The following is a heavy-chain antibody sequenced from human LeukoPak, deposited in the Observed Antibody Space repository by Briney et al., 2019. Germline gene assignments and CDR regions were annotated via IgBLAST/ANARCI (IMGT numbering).Heavy chain of an antibody. V-gene: IGHV1-8*02. J-gene: IGHJ4*02. CDR3: AREAKMGEDDY. CDR1: GYTFTGYY. Sequence: ASVKVSCKASGYTFTGYYMHWVRQAPGQGLEWMGWINPNSGNTGYAQKFQGRVTMTRNTSISTAYMELSSLRSEDTAVYYCAREAKMGEDDYWGQGTLVTVSS. D-gene: IGHD3-16*01. CDR2: INPNSGNT.